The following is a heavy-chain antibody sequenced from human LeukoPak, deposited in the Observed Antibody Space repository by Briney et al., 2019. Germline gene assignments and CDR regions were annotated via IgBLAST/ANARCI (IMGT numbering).Heavy chain of an antibody. D-gene: IGHD3-22*01. V-gene: IGHV4-59*01. J-gene: IGHJ4*02. CDR1: GGSISSNY. Sequence: LETLSLTCTVSGGSISSNYWSWIRQPPGKGLEWFGYIYNSGSNNYNPSLKSRVTMSVDTSNDQFSLKLSSVTAADTAVYYCARLARDSSGYDRFDYWGQGTLVTVSS. CDR2: IYNSGSN. CDR3: ARLARDSSGYDRFDY.